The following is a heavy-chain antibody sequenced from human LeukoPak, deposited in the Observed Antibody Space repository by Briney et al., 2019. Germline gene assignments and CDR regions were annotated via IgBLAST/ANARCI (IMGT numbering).Heavy chain of an antibody. Sequence: GRSLRLSCAASGFTFSSYAMRWARQAPGKGLEWVAVISYDGSNKYYADSVKGRFTISRDNSKNTLYLQTNSLRAEDTAVYYCARSIVVVNPPFDYWGQGTLVTVSS. CDR2: ISYDGSNK. D-gene: IGHD3-22*01. CDR3: ARSIVVVNPPFDY. J-gene: IGHJ4*02. CDR1: GFTFSSYA. V-gene: IGHV3-30*04.